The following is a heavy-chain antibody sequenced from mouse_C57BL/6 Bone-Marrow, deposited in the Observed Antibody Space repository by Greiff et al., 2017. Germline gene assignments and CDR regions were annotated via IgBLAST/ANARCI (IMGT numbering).Heavy chain of an antibody. Sequence: LQPSGPELVKPGASVQISCKASGYAFSSSWMNWVKQRPGKGLAWIGRIYPGDGDTNYHGKFKGKAPLTAHKSSSTAYMQLSSRTSEYSAVYFCASRTGFDYFDYWGQGTTLTVSS. CDR1: GYAFSSSW. D-gene: IGHD4-1*01. CDR2: IYPGDGDT. CDR3: ASRTGFDYFDY. V-gene: IGHV1-82*01. J-gene: IGHJ2*01.